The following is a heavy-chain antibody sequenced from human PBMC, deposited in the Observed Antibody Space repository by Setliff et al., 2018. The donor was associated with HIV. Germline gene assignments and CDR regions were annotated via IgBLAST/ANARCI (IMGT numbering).Heavy chain of an antibody. V-gene: IGHV1-18*01. J-gene: IGHJ6*02. Sequence: ASVKVSCKASGGTFSSYAISWVRQAPGQGLEWMGGISTYSDERSYAQNLQGRVTMTTDTSTSTAYMELRSLRFDDTAVYYCARDVEHMMDVWGQGTMVTVSS. CDR3: ARDVEHMMDV. CDR1: GGTFSSYA. CDR2: ISTYSDER.